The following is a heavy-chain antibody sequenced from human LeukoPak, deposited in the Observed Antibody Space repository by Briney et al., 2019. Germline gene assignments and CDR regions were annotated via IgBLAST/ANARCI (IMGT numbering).Heavy chain of an antibody. CDR1: GGSFSGYY. CDR2: INHSGST. D-gene: IGHD2-2*02. V-gene: IGHV4-34*01. CDR3: ASSRVRLYCDY. Sequence: SETLSLTCAVYGGSFSGYYWSWIRQPPGEGLEWIGEINHSGSTNYNPSLKSRVTISVDTSKTPFSLKLSSVTAADTAVYYCASSRVRLYCDYWGQGTLVTVSS. J-gene: IGHJ4*02.